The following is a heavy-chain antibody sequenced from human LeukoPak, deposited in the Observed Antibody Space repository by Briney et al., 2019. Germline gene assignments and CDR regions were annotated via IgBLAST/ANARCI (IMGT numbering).Heavy chain of an antibody. Sequence: GGSLRLSCAASGFIFSSSWMRWVRQAPGKGPEWVANIKEDGTEQHYVDSVRGRFTISRDTAKNSLYLQMNSLRAEDTAVYYCVRDGVVRGVIQYWGQGTLVTVSS. CDR1: GFIFSSSW. D-gene: IGHD3-10*01. V-gene: IGHV3-7*01. CDR3: VRDGVVRGVIQY. CDR2: IKEDGTEQ. J-gene: IGHJ4*02.